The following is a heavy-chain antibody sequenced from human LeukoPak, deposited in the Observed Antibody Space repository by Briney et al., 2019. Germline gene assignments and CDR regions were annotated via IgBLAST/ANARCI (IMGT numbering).Heavy chain of an antibody. J-gene: IGHJ4*02. CDR3: ATGDRYGSGSF. Sequence: SPRLSCNYSGYTFTGDYMHWVGHAAGQGLEWMGWINPNSGGTNYAQKFQGRVTMTRDTSISTAYMELSRLRSDDTAVYYCATGDRYGSGSFGGQGTLVTVSS. D-gene: IGHD3-10*01. V-gene: IGHV1-2*02. CDR2: INPNSGGT. CDR1: GYTFTGDY.